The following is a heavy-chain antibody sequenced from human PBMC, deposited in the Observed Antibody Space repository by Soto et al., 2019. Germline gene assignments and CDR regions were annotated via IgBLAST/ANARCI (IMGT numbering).Heavy chain of an antibody. CDR2: INAGNGNT. D-gene: IGHD3-16*01. Sequence: ASVKVSCKASGYTFTSYAMHWVRQAPGQRLEWMGWINAGNGNTKYSQKFQGRVTITRDTSASTAYMELSSLRSEDTAVYYCARDRGGSSRRAGIDYWGQGTLVTVSS. CDR1: GYTFTSYA. CDR3: ARDRGGSSRRAGIDY. V-gene: IGHV1-3*01. J-gene: IGHJ4*02.